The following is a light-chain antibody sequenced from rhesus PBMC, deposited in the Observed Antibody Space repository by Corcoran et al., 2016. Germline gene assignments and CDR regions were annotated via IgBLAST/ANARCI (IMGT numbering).Light chain of an antibody. CDR1: QGISSY. CDR2: KAS. J-gene: IGKJ2*01. Sequence: DIQMTQSPSSLSASVGDRVTITCRASQGISSYLAWYKQKPGKAPKLLILKASPLQSAFPSRFSGSGSGKDFPLTISSLEPEEFAAYYSKERNSYPYSFGQGTKVEIK. V-gene: IGKV1-25*01. CDR3: KERNSYPYS.